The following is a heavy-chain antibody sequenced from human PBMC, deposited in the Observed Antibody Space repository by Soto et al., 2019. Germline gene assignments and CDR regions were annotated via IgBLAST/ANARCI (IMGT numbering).Heavy chain of an antibody. V-gene: IGHV4-31*03. D-gene: IGHD1-26*01. CDR1: GGSISSGGYY. CDR3: ARWVGAPSFDS. CDR2: IYYSGST. Sequence: QVQLQESGPGLVKPSQTLSLTCTVSGGSISSGGYYWSWLRQHPGKGLEWIGYIYYSGSTYYNPSLESRVTISVDTSKNQFSLKLSSVTAADTAVYYCARWVGAPSFDSWGQGTLVTVSS. J-gene: IGHJ4*02.